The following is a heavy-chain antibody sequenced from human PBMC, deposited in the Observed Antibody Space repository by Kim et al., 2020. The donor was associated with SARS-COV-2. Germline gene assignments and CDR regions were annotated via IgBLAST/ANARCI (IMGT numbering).Heavy chain of an antibody. J-gene: IGHJ4*02. D-gene: IGHD5-12*01. CDR3: VRDASWLHWDS. CDR1: GFAFSNYN. V-gene: IGHV3-48*02. CDR2: ISSRSTTI. Sequence: GGSLRLSCAASGFAFSNYNMNWVRQAPGRGLERISYISSRSTTIYYVDSVEGRFTISRDNAKNFLYLEMNSLRDEDTGVYYCVRDASWLHWDSWGQGTLVTVSS.